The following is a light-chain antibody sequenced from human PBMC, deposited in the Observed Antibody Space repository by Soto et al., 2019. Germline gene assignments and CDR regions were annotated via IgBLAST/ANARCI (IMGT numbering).Light chain of an antibody. V-gene: IGLV4-60*02. CDR3: ETWDSNTLV. J-gene: IGLJ2*01. CDR1: SGHSSYI. CDR2: LEGSGSY. Sequence: QSVLTQSSSASASLGSSVKLTCTLSSGHSSYIIAWHQQQPGKAPRYLMKLEGSGSYNKGSGVPDRFSGSSSGADRYLTSSNLQFEDEADYYCETWDSNTLVFGGGTKLTVL.